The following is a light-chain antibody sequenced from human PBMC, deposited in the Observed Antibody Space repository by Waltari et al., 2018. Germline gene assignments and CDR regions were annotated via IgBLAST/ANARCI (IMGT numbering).Light chain of an antibody. CDR3: QQCDDSRYT. Sequence: EVVLTQSPGTLSLSPGERATLSCRASQRLSSNYLAWYQQKPGQAPRLLIYDASSRATGIPDRFSGSGSGTDFTLTINRLEPEDFAVYYCQQCDDSRYTFGPGTKVDIK. CDR1: QRLSSNY. CDR2: DAS. V-gene: IGKV3-20*01. J-gene: IGKJ3*01.